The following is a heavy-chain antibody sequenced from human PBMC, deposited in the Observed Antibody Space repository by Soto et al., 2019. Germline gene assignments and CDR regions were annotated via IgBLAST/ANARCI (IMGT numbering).Heavy chain of an antibody. D-gene: IGHD2-15*01. CDR2: LYYSGST. CDR1: GGSISSYY. J-gene: IGHJ4*02. Sequence: QVQLQESGPGLVKPSETLSLTCTVPGGSISSYYWSWIRQPPGKGLEWIGYLYYSGSTNYNPSPQSRVPSSVATSKNQFSLKLSSVTAADTAVYYCARLRARVVVAHFDYWGQGTLVTVSS. V-gene: IGHV4-59*08. CDR3: ARLRARVVVAHFDY.